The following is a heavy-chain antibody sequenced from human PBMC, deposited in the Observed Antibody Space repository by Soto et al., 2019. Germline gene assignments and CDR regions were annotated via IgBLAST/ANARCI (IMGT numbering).Heavy chain of an antibody. D-gene: IGHD4-17*01. J-gene: IGHJ4*02. CDR1: GGSISSGCYY. V-gene: IGHV4-31*03. CDR3: ARSRTTVTTITTFDY. CDR2: IYYSGST. Sequence: SEALFLTCTISGGSISSGCYYWSWIRQHPGKGLEWIGYIYYSGSTYYNPSLKSRVTISVDTSKNQFSLKLSSVTAADTAVYYCARSRTTVTTITTFDYWGQGTLVTGSS.